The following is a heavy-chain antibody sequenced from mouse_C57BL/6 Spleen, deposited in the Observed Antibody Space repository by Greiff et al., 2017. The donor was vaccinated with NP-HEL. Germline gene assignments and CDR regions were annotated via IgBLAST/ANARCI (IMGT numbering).Heavy chain of an antibody. D-gene: IGHD1-3*01. CDR2: INPNNGGT. V-gene: IGHV1-26*01. CDR1: GYTFTDYY. Sequence: EVQLQQSGPELVKPGASVKISCKASGYTFTDYYMNWVKQSHGKSLEWIGDINPNNGGTSYNQKFKGKATLTVDKSSSTAYMELRSLTSEDSAVYYCARSRCGSSPAWFAYWGQGTLVTVSA. CDR3: ARSRCGSSPAWFAY. J-gene: IGHJ3*01.